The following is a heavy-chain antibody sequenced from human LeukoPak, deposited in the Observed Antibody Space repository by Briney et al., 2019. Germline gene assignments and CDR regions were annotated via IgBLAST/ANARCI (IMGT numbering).Heavy chain of an antibody. CDR1: GFSFSSHG. J-gene: IGHJ1*01. Sequence: SGGTLRLSCAGPGFSFSSHGMNWVRQAPGKGLEWVSGISPSGDITYYTDSVRGRFTISRDNFKNTLSLQVNSLRAEDTAMYYCAKDDDWGRYKHWGQGTLVTVSS. V-gene: IGHV3-23*01. CDR3: AKDDDWGRYKH. D-gene: IGHD3-16*01. CDR2: ISPSGDIT.